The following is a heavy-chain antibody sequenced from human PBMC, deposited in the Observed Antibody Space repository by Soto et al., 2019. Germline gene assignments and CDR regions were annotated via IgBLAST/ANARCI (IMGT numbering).Heavy chain of an antibody. CDR1: GFKFNDYA. CDR3: AKDSQFYYMDV. Sequence: EVQLVESGGALVQPCRSLRLSCVASGFKFNDYAIHWVRQAPGKGLEWVSGASWNGDIIGYADSVKGRFTISRDNAKNSRYLQINSLRTEDTALYYCAKDSQFYYMDVWGQGTTVTVSS. CDR2: ASWNGDII. J-gene: IGHJ6*03. V-gene: IGHV3-9*01.